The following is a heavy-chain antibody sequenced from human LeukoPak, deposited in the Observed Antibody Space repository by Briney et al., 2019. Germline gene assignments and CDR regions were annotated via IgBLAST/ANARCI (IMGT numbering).Heavy chain of an antibody. Sequence: PSETLSLTCTVSGGSISSSSYYWSWIRQPPGKGLEWIGYIYYSGSTNYNPSLKSRVTISVDTSKNQFSLKLSSVTAADTAVYYCARLLSSGYGRGAFDIWGQGTMVTVSS. CDR1: GGSISSSSYY. J-gene: IGHJ3*02. CDR3: ARLLSSGYGRGAFDI. V-gene: IGHV4-61*05. D-gene: IGHD3-22*01. CDR2: IYYSGST.